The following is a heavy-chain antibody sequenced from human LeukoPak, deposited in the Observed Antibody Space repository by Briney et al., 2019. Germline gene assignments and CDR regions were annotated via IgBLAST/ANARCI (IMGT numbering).Heavy chain of an antibody. CDR3: ARAAGWSAPNWFDP. D-gene: IGHD2-15*01. CDR2: IYTSGST. CDR1: GGSFSSGSYY. V-gene: IGHV4-61*02. J-gene: IGHJ5*02. Sequence: SQTLSLTCTVSGGSFSSGSYYWSWIRQPAGKGLEWIGRIYTSGSTNYNPSLKSRVTISVDTSKNQFSLKLSSVTAADTAVYYCARAAGWSAPNWFDPWGQGTLVTVSS.